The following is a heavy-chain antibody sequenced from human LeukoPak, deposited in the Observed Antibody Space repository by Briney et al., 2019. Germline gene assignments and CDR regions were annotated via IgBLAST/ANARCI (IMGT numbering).Heavy chain of an antibody. J-gene: IGHJ4*02. D-gene: IGHD1-26*01. V-gene: IGHV4-59*12. CDR3: ARDRLSISGSFQERYFDY. CDR1: GGSISSYY. CDR2: IYSSGST. Sequence: SETLSLTCTVSGGSISSYYWSWIRQRPGKGLEWIGYIYSSGSTHHNPSLKSRVTISMDTSKNQFSLKLSSVTAADTAVYYCARDRLSISGSFQERYFDYWGQGTLVTVSS.